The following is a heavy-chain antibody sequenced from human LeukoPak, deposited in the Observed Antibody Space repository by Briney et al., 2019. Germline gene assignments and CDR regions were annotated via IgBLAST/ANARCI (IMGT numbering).Heavy chain of an antibody. CDR2: IYYSGST. V-gene: IGHV4-39*07. CDR1: GGSISSSSYY. J-gene: IGHJ5*02. CDR3: ARTHDYSSSDP. D-gene: IGHD6-6*01. Sequence: SETLSLTCTVSGGSISSSSYYWGWIRQPPGKGLEWIGSIYYSGSTYYNPSLKSRVTISVDTSKNQFSLKLSSVTAADTAVYYCARTHDYSSSDPWGQGTLVTVSS.